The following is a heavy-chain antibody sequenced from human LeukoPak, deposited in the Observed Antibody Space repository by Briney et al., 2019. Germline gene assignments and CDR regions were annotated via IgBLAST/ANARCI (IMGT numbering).Heavy chain of an antibody. CDR1: GFTFSSYA. CDR2: ISGSGGST. J-gene: IGHJ4*02. CDR3: ARRNIAAAALDY. D-gene: IGHD6-13*01. V-gene: IGHV3-23*01. Sequence: PGGSLRLSCAASGFTFSSYAMSWVRQAPGKGLEWVSAISGSGGSTYYVDSVKGRFTISRDNSKNTLYLQMNSLRAEDTAVYYCARRNIAAAALDYWGQGTLVTVSS.